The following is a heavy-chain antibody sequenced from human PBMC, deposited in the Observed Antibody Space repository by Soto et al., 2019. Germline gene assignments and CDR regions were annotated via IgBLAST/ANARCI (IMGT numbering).Heavy chain of an antibody. D-gene: IGHD3-22*01. CDR3: ARGAYYYDSSGYLFDY. Sequence: QVQLVQSGAEVKKPGSSVKVSCTASGGTFSSYAISWVRQAPGQGLEWMGGIIPIFGTANYAQKFQGRVTITADESTSTAYMELSSLRSEDTAVYYCARGAYYYDSSGYLFDYWGQGTLVTVSS. V-gene: IGHV1-69*01. CDR1: GGTFSSYA. J-gene: IGHJ4*02. CDR2: IIPIFGTA.